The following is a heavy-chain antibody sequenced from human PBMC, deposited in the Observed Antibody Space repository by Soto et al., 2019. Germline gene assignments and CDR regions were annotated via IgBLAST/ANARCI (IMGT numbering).Heavy chain of an antibody. Sequence: QVQLQESGPGLVKPSQTLSLTCTVSGGSISSDTYYWTWIRHHPGKGLEWIGYMYYSGGTYYNPSRKCRLTLSPDPSNTQFPLQLPSLTASDTAVYYCATLCRVGDCPWYFDLWGRGTLVTVSS. CDR3: ATLCRVGDCPWYFDL. V-gene: IGHV4-31*03. D-gene: IGHD2-21*02. CDR1: GGSISSDTYY. CDR2: MYYSGGT. J-gene: IGHJ2*01.